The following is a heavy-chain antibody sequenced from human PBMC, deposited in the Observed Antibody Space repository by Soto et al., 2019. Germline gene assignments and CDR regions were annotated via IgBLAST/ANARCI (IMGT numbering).Heavy chain of an antibody. CDR3: ARRLPTMVRGVFFDY. Sequence: QLQLQESGPGLVKPSETLSLTCTVSGGSISSSSYYWGWIRQPPGKGLEWIGSIYYSGSTYYNPSLKSRVTISVDTSKNQFSLKLSSVTAADTAVYYCARRLPTMVRGVFFDYWGQGTLVTVSS. J-gene: IGHJ4*02. CDR2: IYYSGST. V-gene: IGHV4-39*01. D-gene: IGHD3-10*01. CDR1: GGSISSSSYY.